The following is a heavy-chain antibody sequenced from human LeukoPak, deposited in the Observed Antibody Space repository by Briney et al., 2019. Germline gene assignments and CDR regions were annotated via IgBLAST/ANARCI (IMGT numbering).Heavy chain of an antibody. J-gene: IGHJ4*02. CDR2: INPNSGGT. CDR1: GYTFTGYY. V-gene: IGHV1-2*04. D-gene: IGHD6-19*01. Sequence: ASVKVSCKASGYTFTGYYMHWVRQAPGQGLEWMGWINPNSGGTNYAQKFQGWVTMTRNTSISTAYMELSSLRSEDTAVYYCVVAVAVHFDYWGQGTLVTVSS. CDR3: VVAVAVHFDY.